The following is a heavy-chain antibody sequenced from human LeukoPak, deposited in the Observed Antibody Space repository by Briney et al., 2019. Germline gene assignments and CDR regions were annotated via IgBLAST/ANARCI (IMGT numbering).Heavy chain of an antibody. J-gene: IGHJ4*02. CDR2: INPNSGGT. CDR1: GYTFTGYY. CDR3: ARLEWLRYRYYFDY. D-gene: IGHD5-12*01. Sequence: ASVKVSCKASGYTFTGYYMHWARQAPGQGLEWMGWINPNSGGTNYAQKFQGRVTMTRDTPISTAYMELSRLRSDDTAVYYCARLEWLRYRYYFDYWGQGTLVTVSS. V-gene: IGHV1-2*02.